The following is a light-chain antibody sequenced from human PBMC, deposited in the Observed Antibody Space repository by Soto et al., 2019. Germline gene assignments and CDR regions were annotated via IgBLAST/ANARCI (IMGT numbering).Light chain of an antibody. CDR3: SSYAGSNKNV. Sequence: QSVLTQPPSASGSRGQSVTISCTGTSSDVGGYNYVSWYQQHPGEAPKLMIYEVSKRPSGVPDRFSGSKSGNTASLTVSGLQAEDEADYYCSSYAGSNKNVFGTGTKVTVL. V-gene: IGLV2-8*01. CDR1: SSDVGGYNY. CDR2: EVS. J-gene: IGLJ1*01.